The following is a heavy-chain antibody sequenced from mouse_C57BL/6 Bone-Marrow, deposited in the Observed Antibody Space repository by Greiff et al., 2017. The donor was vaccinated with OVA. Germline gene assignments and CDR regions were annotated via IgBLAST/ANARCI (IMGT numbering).Heavy chain of an antibody. V-gene: IGHV1-81*01. Sequence: QVQLKQSGAELARPGASVKLSCKASGYTFTSYGISWVKQRTGQGLEWIGEIYPRSGNTYYNEKFKGKATLTADKSSSTAYMELRSLTSEDSAVYFCAAYYSIPYYVDFWGQGTTLTVSS. D-gene: IGHD2-5*01. J-gene: IGHJ2*01. CDR2: IYPRSGNT. CDR3: AAYYSIPYYVDF. CDR1: GYTFTSYG.